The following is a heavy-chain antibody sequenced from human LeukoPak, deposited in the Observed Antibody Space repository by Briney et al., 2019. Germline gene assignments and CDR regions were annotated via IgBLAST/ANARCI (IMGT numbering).Heavy chain of an antibody. V-gene: IGHV1-2*02. J-gene: IGHJ4*02. D-gene: IGHD2-21*01. Sequence: ASVKVSCKASGYTFTAQYMHWVRQAPGQGLEWMGWINPNNGDTKYAQSVLGRVTMTRDTSTTTAYMELSSLRSDDTAVYFCASYPRSIPTPPFDYWGQGTLVTVSS. CDR1: GYTFTAQY. CDR2: INPNNGDT. CDR3: ASYPRSIPTPPFDY.